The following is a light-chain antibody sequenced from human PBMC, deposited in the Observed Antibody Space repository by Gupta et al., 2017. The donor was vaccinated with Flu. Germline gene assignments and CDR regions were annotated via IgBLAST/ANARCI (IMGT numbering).Light chain of an antibody. CDR3: QRYSRWPPLT. V-gene: IGKV3-15*01. J-gene: IGKJ4*01. CDR1: RGVSAD. Sequence: RTTLSSGSMRGVSADLAWYQNKPGQAPRLLIYGATTGASGFPGWFGGSGSAAEFILTITSLQSEDSGVYYCQRYSRWPPLTFGGGTKVEI. CDR2: GAT.